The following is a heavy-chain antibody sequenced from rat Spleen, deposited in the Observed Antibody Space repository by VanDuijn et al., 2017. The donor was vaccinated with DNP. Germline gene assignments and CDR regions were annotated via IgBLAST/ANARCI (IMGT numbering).Heavy chain of an antibody. CDR3: ARWTRYFDY. D-gene: IGHD1-4*01. CDR1: GYSITGNY. J-gene: IGHJ2*01. Sequence: VQLLESGPGLVKPSQSLSLTCSVTGYSITGNYWGWIRKFPGNKMEYIGHITYSGTTSYNPSLRSRISITRDTSKNHFFLQFNSVTTEDTATYYCARWTRYFDYWGQGVMVTVSS. V-gene: IGHV3-1*01. CDR2: ITYSGTT.